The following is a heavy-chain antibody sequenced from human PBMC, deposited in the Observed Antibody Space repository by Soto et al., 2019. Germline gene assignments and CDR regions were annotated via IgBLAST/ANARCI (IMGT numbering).Heavy chain of an antibody. CDR3: AREGDTFYPTDDAFDI. Sequence: QVQLVESGGGVVQPGRSLRLSCAASGFTFSSYAMHWVRQAPGKGLEWVAVISYDGSNKYYADSVKGRFTISRDNSKNTLYLQMNSLRAEDTSVYYCAREGDTFYPTDDAFDIWGQGTMVTVSS. D-gene: IGHD3-16*01. V-gene: IGHV3-30-3*01. CDR1: GFTFSSYA. J-gene: IGHJ3*02. CDR2: ISYDGSNK.